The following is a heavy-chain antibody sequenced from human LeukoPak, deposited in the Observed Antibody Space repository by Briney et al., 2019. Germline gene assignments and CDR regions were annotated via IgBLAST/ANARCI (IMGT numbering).Heavy chain of an antibody. V-gene: IGHV1-2*02. D-gene: IGHD1-26*01. CDR2: INPNSGGT. J-gene: IGHJ5*02. Sequence: ASVKVSCKTSGYTFNAYYMHWVRQAPGQGLEWMGWINPNSGGTNYAQKFQGRVTMTRDTSISTAYMELSRLRSDDTAVYYCARDNSVGDVAWWFDPWGQGTLVTVSS. CDR3: ARDNSVGDVAWWFDP. CDR1: GYTFNAYY.